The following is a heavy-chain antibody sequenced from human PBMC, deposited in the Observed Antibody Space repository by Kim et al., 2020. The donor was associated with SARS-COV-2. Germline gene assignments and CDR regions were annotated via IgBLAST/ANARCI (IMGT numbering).Heavy chain of an antibody. V-gene: IGHV4-30-4*01. CDR1: GGSISSGDYY. J-gene: IGHJ6*03. D-gene: IGHD4-17*01. CDR3: ARAAYGDYYYYYMDV. Sequence: SETLSLTCTVSGGSISSGDYYWSWIRQPPGKGLEWIGYIYYSGSTYYNPSLKSRVTISVDTSKNQFSLKLSSVTAADTAVYYCARAAYGDYYYYYMDVWGKGTTVTVSS. CDR2: IYYSGST.